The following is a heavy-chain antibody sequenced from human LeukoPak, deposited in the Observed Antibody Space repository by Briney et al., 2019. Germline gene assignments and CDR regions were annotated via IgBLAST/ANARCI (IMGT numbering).Heavy chain of an antibody. J-gene: IGHJ4*02. CDR2: IYYSGST. CDR3: ARSPRGSWYYFDY. CDR1: GGSISSSSYY. Sequence: PSETLSLTCTVSGGSISSSSYYWGWIRQPPGKGLEWIGSIYYSGSTYYNPSLKSRVTISVDTSKNQFSLKLSSVTAADTAVYYCARSPRGSWYYFDYRGQGTLVTVSS. D-gene: IGHD6-13*01. V-gene: IGHV4-39*01.